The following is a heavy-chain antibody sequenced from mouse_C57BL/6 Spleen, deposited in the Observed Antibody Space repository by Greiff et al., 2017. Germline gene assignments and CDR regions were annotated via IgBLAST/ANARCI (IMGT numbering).Heavy chain of an antibody. V-gene: IGHV14-1*01. CDR1: GFNIKDYY. Sequence: SGAELVRPGASVKLSCTASGFNIKDYYMHWVKQRPEQGLEWIGRIDPEDGDTEYAPKFQGKATMTADTSSNTAYLQLSSLTSEDTAVYYCTSSYSNYGYWYFDVWGTGTTVTVSS. CDR2: IDPEDGDT. CDR3: TSSYSNYGYWYFDV. J-gene: IGHJ1*03. D-gene: IGHD2-5*01.